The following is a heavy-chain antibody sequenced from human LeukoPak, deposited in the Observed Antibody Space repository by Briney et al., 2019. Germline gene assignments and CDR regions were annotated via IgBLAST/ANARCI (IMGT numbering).Heavy chain of an antibody. V-gene: IGHV3-30*04. CDR3: ARGPDIEVVVAALNLFDY. Sequence: GGSLRLSCAASGFTFSSYAMHWVRQAPGKGLEWVAVISYDGSNKYYADSVKGRFTISRDNSKNTLYLQMNSLRAEDTAVYYCARGPDIEVVVAALNLFDYWGQGTLVTVSS. J-gene: IGHJ4*02. CDR1: GFTFSSYA. CDR2: ISYDGSNK. D-gene: IGHD2-15*01.